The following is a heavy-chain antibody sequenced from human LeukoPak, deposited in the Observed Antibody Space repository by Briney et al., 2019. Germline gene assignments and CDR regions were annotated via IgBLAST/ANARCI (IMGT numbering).Heavy chain of an antibody. D-gene: IGHD5-24*01. CDR2: IYYSGST. Sequence: SETLSLTCTVSGGSISSYYWSWIRQPPGKGLEWIGYIYYSGSTNYNPSLKSRVTISVDTSKNQFSLKLSSVTAADTAVYYCARHSGGCNLNYFDYWGQGTLVTVSS. CDR1: GGSISSYY. CDR3: ARHSGGCNLNYFDY. V-gene: IGHV4-59*08. J-gene: IGHJ4*02.